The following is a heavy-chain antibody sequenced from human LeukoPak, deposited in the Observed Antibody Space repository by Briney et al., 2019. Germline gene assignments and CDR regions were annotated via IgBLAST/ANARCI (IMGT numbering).Heavy chain of an antibody. CDR2: IYHSGFT. V-gene: IGHV4-4*02. CDR3: ARGSSSSWYVDY. Sequence: SGTLSLTCAVSGXSISSINWWSWVRQPPGKGLEWIGEIYHSGFTNYNPSLKSRVTISVDKSKDQFSLRLTSVTAADTAVYYCARGSSSSWYVDYWGQGTLVTVSS. J-gene: IGHJ4*02. D-gene: IGHD6-13*01. CDR1: GXSISSINW.